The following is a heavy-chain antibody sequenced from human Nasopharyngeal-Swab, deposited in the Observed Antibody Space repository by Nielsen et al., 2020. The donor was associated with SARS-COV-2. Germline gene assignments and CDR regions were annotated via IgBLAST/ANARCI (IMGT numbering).Heavy chain of an antibody. V-gene: IGHV3-21*01. J-gene: IGHJ6*02. CDR3: ARDGFGESPYYYYGMDV. CDR2: ISSSTSYI. D-gene: IGHD3-10*01. CDR1: GFTFSNYS. Sequence: GESLKISCAASGFTFSNYSMNWVRQAPGKGLEWVSSISSSTSYIYYADSVKGRFTISRDNAKNSLYLQMNSLRAEDTAVYYCARDGFGESPYYYYGMDVWGQETTVTVSS.